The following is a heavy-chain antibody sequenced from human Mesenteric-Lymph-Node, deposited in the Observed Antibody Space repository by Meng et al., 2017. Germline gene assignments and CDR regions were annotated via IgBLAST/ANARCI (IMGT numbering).Heavy chain of an antibody. CDR3: VRGGYSQGYFAH. CDR1: GFTFNNYY. CDR2: IKTDGSKT. V-gene: IGHV3-7*01. Sequence: GESLKISCAASGFTFNNYYMSWVRQAPGKGLEWVATIKTDGSKTYYVESVKGRFTISRDNAKQALYLQVDSLKTEDTAVFYCVRGGYSQGYFAHWGQGQLVTVSS. D-gene: IGHD6-25*01. J-gene: IGHJ4*02.